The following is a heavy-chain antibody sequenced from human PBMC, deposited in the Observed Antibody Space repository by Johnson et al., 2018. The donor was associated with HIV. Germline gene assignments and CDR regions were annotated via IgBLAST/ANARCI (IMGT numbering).Heavy chain of an antibody. CDR3: AKDRGAARAFDAFDI. CDR2: IWYDGSNK. Sequence: QVQLVESGGGVVQPGRSLRLSCAASGFTFSSYAMYWVRQAPGKGLAWVAVIWYDGSNKYYADSVKGRFTISRDNSKNTLYLQMNSLRAEDTAGYYCAKDRGAARAFDAFDIWGQGTMVTVYS. D-gene: IGHD6-6*01. J-gene: IGHJ3*02. V-gene: IGHV3-33*06. CDR1: GFTFSSYA.